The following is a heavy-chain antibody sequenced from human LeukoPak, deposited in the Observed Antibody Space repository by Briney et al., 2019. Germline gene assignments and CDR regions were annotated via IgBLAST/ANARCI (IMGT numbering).Heavy chain of an antibody. CDR2: INPNSGGT. CDR3: ARVLRYFDWFHPILGY. V-gene: IGHV1-2*02. CDR1: GYTFTGYY. Sequence: ASVKVSCKASGYTFTGYYMHWVRQAPGQGLEWMGWINPNSGGTNYAQKFQGRVTMTRDTSISTAYMELSRLRSDDTAVYYCARVLRYFDWFHPILGYWGQGTLVTVSS. D-gene: IGHD3-9*01. J-gene: IGHJ4*02.